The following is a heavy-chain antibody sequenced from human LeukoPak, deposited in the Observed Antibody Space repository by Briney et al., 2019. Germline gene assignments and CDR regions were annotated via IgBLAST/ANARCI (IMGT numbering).Heavy chain of an antibody. CDR1: GGTFISYA. CDR3: ASPRRLFSDPYGDYSGAFDI. CDR2: IIPILGIA. J-gene: IGHJ3*02. D-gene: IGHD4-17*01. Sequence: SVKVSCTASGGTFISYAISCVRQAPGQGVEWMGRIIPILGIANYAQKFQGRVTITADKSTSTAYMELSSLRSEDTAVYYCASPRRLFSDPYGDYSGAFDIWGQGTMVTVSS. V-gene: IGHV1-69*04.